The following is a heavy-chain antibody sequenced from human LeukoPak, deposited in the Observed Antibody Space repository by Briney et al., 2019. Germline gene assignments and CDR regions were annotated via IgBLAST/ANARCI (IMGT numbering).Heavy chain of an antibody. J-gene: IGHJ4*02. Sequence: GASVKVSCKASGYTFTSYYMHWVRQAPGQGLEWMGIINPSGGSTSYAQKFQGRVTMTRDTSTSTVYMELSSLRSEDTAVYYCARDDSGYSSGWYLDYWGQGTLVTVSS. CDR3: ARDDSGYSSGWYLDY. CDR1: GYTFTSYY. D-gene: IGHD6-19*01. V-gene: IGHV1-46*01. CDR2: INPSGGST.